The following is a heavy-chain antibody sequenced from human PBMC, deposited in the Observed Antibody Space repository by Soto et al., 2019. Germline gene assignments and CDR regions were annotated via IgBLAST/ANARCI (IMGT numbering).Heavy chain of an antibody. CDR2: IYSSGST. J-gene: IGHJ4*02. V-gene: IGHV4-59*01. CDR1: GGSMNTYY. CDR3: ARGSGNPFDY. Sequence: SETLSLTCSVSGGSMNTYYWSWLRQPPGKGLEWIGYIYSSGSTNYKLSLKSRVVFSVDTSKNQFSLKLSSVTAADTAVYYCARGSGNPFDYWGQGTLVTVSS. D-gene: IGHD2-15*01.